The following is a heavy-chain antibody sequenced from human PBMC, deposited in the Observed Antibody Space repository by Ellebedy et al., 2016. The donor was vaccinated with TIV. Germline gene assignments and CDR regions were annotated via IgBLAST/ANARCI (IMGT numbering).Heavy chain of an antibody. Sequence: SETLSLXCTIYGGSFSNYLWSWIRQPPGKGLEWIGDINHSGSTNYSPSLRSRVTISVDTSKNQFSLKLTFVTAADTAVYYCAGGRADVWELLAYWGQGTLATVSS. CDR2: INHSGST. D-gene: IGHD1-26*01. CDR1: GGSFSNYL. CDR3: AGGRADVWELLAY. J-gene: IGHJ4*02. V-gene: IGHV4-34*01.